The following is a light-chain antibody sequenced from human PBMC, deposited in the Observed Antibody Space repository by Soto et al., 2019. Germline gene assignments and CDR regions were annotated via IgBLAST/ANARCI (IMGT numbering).Light chain of an antibody. Sequence: QSVLTQPASVSGSPGQSITISCTGTSIDVGGYNYVSWYQHHPGKVPKLMIYEVINRPSGVSDRFSGSKSGNTASLTISGLLPEDEADYYCTSYRSSSSPVVFGGGTKVTVL. CDR1: SIDVGGYNY. V-gene: IGLV2-14*01. CDR2: EVI. J-gene: IGLJ2*01. CDR3: TSYRSSSSPVV.